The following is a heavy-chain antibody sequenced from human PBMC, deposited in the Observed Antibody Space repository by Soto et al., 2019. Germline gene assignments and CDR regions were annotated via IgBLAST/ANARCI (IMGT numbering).Heavy chain of an antibody. D-gene: IGHD3-3*01. CDR3: ARLQFYDFWSGSVPMDV. V-gene: IGHV4-34*01. CDR1: GGSFSGYY. CDR2: IKHSGST. Sequence: SETLSLTCAVYGGSFSGYYWSWIRQPPGKGLEWIGEIKHSGSTNYNPSLTSRVTISVDASKSQFSLKLSSVTAADTALYFCARLQFYDFWSGSVPMDVWGQGTSVTVSS. J-gene: IGHJ6*02.